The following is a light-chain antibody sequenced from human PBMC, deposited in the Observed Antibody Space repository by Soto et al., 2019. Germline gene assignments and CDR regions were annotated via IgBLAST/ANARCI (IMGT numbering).Light chain of an antibody. V-gene: IGLV2-14*01. J-gene: IGLJ1*01. CDR3: GSYTNTTYV. CDR1: ATDVDDFYL. CDR2: EVS. Sequence: QSVLTQPASVSGSPGQSITISCTAAATDVDDFYLVPWYQHHPGKAPKLIIYEVSHRPSGVSHRFSASTSANTASLTISGLQADDEADYYCGSYTNTTYVFGTGTKVTVL.